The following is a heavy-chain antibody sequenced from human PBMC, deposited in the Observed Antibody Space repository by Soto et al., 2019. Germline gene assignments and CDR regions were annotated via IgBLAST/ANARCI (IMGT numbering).Heavy chain of an antibody. V-gene: IGHV3-30-3*01. Sequence: GGSLRLSCAASGFTFSSYAMHWVRQAPGKGLEWVAVISYDGSNKYYADSVKGRFTISRDNSKNTLYLQMNSLRAEDTAVYYCARDYETCYFDYWGQGTLVTVSS. D-gene: IGHD3-22*01. J-gene: IGHJ4*02. CDR2: ISYDGSNK. CDR1: GFTFSSYA. CDR3: ARDYETCYFDY.